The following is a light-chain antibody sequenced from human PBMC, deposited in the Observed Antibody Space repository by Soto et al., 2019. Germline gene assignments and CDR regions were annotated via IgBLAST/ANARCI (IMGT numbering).Light chain of an antibody. CDR1: SGHSSYI. V-gene: IGLV4-60*02. J-gene: IGLJ1*01. CDR3: ETWDSNTHV. CDR2: LEGSGSY. Sequence: QPVLTQSSSASASLGSSVKLTCTLSSGHSSYIIAWHQQQPGKAPRYLMKLEGSGSYNKGSGVPDRFSGSSSGADRYLTISNLQFEDEADYHCETWDSNTHVFGTGTKLTVL.